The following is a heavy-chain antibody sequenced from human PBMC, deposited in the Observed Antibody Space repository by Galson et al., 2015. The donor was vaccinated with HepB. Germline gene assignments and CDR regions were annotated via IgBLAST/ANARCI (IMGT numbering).Heavy chain of an antibody. CDR1: GYTFTSYD. CDR2: MNPNSGNA. V-gene: IGHV1-8*01. CDR3: ARETYCSGGSCYSAPFDY. D-gene: IGHD2-15*01. J-gene: IGHJ4*02. Sequence: SVKVSCKASGYTFTSYDINWVRQATGQGLEWMGWMNPNSGNAGYAQKFQGRVTMTRNTSISTAYMELSSLRSEDTAVYYCARETYCSGGSCYSAPFDYWGQGTLVTVSS.